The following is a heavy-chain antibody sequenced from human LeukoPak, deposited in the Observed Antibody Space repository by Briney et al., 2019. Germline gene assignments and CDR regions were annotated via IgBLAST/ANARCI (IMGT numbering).Heavy chain of an antibody. V-gene: IGHV4-59*08. CDR1: GGSISSYY. J-gene: IGHJ4*02. Sequence: QTSETLSLTCTVSGGSISSYYWSWIQQPPGKGLEWIGYIYYSGSTNYNPSLKSRVTISVDTSKNQFSLKLSSVTAADTAVYYCASYSSWRSFDYWGQGTLVTVSS. D-gene: IGHD6-13*01. CDR3: ASYSSWRSFDY. CDR2: IYYSGST.